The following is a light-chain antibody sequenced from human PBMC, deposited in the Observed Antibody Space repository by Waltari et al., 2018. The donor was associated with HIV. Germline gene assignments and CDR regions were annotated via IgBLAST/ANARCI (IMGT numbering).Light chain of an antibody. V-gene: IGLV1-47*01. CDR2: RNY. CDR1: TSNIETEA. Sequence: QSVLTQPPSVSGTPGQTVTISCSGSTSNIETEAFYWYQQSPGTAPKLIIYRNYERRSWVSDRFYCSKSGASASLVISGLRSEDEAHYYCVSYDSRLDERLFGGGTKLTVL. CDR3: VSYDSRLDERL. J-gene: IGLJ3*02.